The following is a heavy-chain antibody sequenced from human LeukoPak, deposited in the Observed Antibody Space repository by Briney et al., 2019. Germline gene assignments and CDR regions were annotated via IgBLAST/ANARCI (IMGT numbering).Heavy chain of an antibody. CDR1: GFTFSSFP. V-gene: IGHV3-30-3*01. J-gene: IGHJ4*02. D-gene: IGHD3-22*01. Sequence: GRSLRLSCAASGFTFSSFPMHWVRQAPGKGLEWVAGTSYDGTNEYYADSVKGRFTISRDNSKDTLYLQMNSLRTEDTAVYYCAKVRYYDSSGYPYYFDYWGQGTLVTVSS. CDR3: AKVRYYDSSGYPYYFDY. CDR2: TSYDGTNE.